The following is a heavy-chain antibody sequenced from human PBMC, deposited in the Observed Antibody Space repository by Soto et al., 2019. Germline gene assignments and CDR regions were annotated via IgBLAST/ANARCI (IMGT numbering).Heavy chain of an antibody. CDR1: GASISSYY. V-gene: IGHV4-59*12. CDR2: IYYSGST. Sequence: SETLSLSCTVSGASISSYYWSWIRQPPGKGLEWIGYIYYSGSTNYNPSLKSRVTISVDTSKNQFSLKMSSVTAADTAVYYCASVPGDFWSGYYSWFDPWAQGTLVTVS. J-gene: IGHJ5*02. CDR3: ASVPGDFWSGYYSWFDP. D-gene: IGHD3-3*01.